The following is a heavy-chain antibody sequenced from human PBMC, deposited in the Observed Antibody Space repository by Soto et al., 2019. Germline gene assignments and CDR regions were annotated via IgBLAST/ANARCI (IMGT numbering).Heavy chain of an antibody. CDR2: IGTAGDT. CDR1: GFTFSSYD. CDR3: AKARGVAVAGKVYYGMDV. V-gene: IGHV3-13*01. Sequence: GGSLRLSCAASGFTFSSYDMHWVRQATGKGLEWVSAIGTAGDTYYPGSVKGRFTISRENAKNSLYLQMNSLRAEDTAVYYCAKARGVAVAGKVYYGMDVWGQGTTVTVSS. D-gene: IGHD6-19*01. J-gene: IGHJ6*02.